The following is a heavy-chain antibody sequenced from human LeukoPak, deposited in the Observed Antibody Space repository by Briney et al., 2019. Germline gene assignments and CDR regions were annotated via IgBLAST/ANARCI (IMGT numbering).Heavy chain of an antibody. J-gene: IGHJ4*02. V-gene: IGHV3-13*04. CDR3: VKDGSGSYYTYYFDY. CDR1: GFTFSSYD. CDR2: IGTAGDT. D-gene: IGHD3-10*01. Sequence: PGGSLRLSCAASGFTFSSYDMHWVRQATGKGLEWVPAIGTAGDTYYPGSVKGRFTISRENAKNSFYLQMNNLRAGDTAVYYCVKDGSGSYYTYYFDYWGQGTLVTVSS.